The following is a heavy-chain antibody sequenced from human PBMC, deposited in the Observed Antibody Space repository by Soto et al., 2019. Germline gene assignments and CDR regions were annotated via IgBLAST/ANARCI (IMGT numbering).Heavy chain of an antibody. D-gene: IGHD3-3*01. CDR2: ISGSGGST. V-gene: IGHV3-23*01. Sequence: PGGSLRLSCAASGFTFGSYAMSWVRQAPGKGLEWVSAISGSGGSTYYADSVKGRFTISRDNSKNTLYLQMNSLRAEDTAVYYCAKDPEYDFWSGSWFDPWGQGTLVTVSS. CDR1: GFTFGSYA. CDR3: AKDPEYDFWSGSWFDP. J-gene: IGHJ5*02.